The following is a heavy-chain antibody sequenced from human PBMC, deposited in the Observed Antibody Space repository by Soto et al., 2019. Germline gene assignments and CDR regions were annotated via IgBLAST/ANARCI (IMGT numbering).Heavy chain of an antibody. D-gene: IGHD1-7*01. J-gene: IGHJ6*02. CDR2: IYSGGST. CDR1: GFTVSSNY. Sequence: GGSLRLSCAASGFTVSSNYMSWVRQAPGKGLEWVSVIYSGGSTYYADSVKGRFTISRDNSKNTLYLQMNSLRAEDTAVYYCAGSKRGITGTPGYYYYGMDVWGQGTTVTV. CDR3: AGSKRGITGTPGYYYYGMDV. V-gene: IGHV3-53*01.